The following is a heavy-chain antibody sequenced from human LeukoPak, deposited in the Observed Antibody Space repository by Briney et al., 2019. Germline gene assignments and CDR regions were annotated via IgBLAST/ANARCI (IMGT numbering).Heavy chain of an antibody. V-gene: IGHV3-66*01. D-gene: IGHD6-19*01. CDR2: IYSGGST. CDR1: GFSFSGYA. Sequence: GRSLRLPCAASGFSFSGYAMHWVRQAPGKGLEWVSVIYSGGSTYYADSVKGRFTISRDNSKNTLYLQMNSLRAEDTAVYYCATPLGRQWLGPYYYGMDVWGQGTTVTVSS. CDR3: ATPLGRQWLGPYYYGMDV. J-gene: IGHJ6*02.